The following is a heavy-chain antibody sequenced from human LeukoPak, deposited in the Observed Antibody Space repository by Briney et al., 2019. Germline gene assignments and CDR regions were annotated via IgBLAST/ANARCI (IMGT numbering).Heavy chain of an antibody. V-gene: IGHV1-69*06. CDR3: AREVLWFGELYLFDY. CDR2: IIPIFGTA. Sequence: GASVKVSCKASGGTFSSYAISWVRQAPGQGLEWMGGIIPIFGTANYAQKFQGRVTITADKSTSTAYMELSSLRSEDTAVYYCAREVLWFGELYLFDYWGQGTLVTVSS. D-gene: IGHD3-10*01. CDR1: GGTFSSYA. J-gene: IGHJ4*02.